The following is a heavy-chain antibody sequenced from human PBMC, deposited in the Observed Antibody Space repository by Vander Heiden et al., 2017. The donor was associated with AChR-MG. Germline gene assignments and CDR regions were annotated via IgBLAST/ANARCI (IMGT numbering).Heavy chain of an antibody. CDR1: GGTFNSYA. D-gene: IGHD2-21*02. V-gene: IGHV1-69*01. CDR2: IIPIFGTT. CDR3: ATVVTGYYYYMDV. J-gene: IGHJ6*03. Sequence: QVQLVQSAAEVKKPGSSVKVSCKASGGTFNSYAISWVRQAPGQGLEWMGGIIPIFGTTNYAQKFQGRVTITADESTSTAHMELSSLRSEDTAVYYCATVVTGYYYYMDVWGKGTTVTVSS.